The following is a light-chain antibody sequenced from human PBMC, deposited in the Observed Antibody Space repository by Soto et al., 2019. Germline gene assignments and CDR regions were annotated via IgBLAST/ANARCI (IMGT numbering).Light chain of an antibody. J-gene: IGKJ1*01. Sequence: EVVMTQFPAILSASPGESATLSCGASQSLGSNLAWYQQKPGQAPRLLIYGASTRATGIPVRFSGSGSGTEFTLTISSLQSEDFAVYYCQQYSYWPRTFGQGTKVEIK. V-gene: IGKV3-15*01. CDR2: GAS. CDR1: QSLGSN. CDR3: QQYSYWPRT.